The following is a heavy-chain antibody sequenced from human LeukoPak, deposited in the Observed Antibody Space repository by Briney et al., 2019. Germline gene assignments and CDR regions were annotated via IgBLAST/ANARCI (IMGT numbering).Heavy chain of an antibody. J-gene: IGHJ4*02. Sequence: GASVKVSCKASGYTFTSYYMHWVRQAPGQGLEWMGIINPSGGSTSYAQKFQGRVTMTRDMSTSTVYMELSSLRSEDTAVYYCAWDSSGYYILDYWGQGTLVTVSS. CDR1: GYTFTSYY. CDR3: AWDSSGYYILDY. V-gene: IGHV1-46*01. D-gene: IGHD3-22*01. CDR2: INPSGGST.